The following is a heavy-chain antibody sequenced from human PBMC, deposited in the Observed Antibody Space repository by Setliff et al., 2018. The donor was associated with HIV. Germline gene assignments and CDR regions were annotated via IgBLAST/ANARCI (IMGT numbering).Heavy chain of an antibody. CDR2: INHSGSP. D-gene: IGHD3-3*01. CDR1: GGSFSGYY. V-gene: IGHV4-34*01. Sequence: SETLSLTCAVYGGSFSGYYWRWIRQPPGKGLEWIGEINHSGSPNYKPSLKSRVTISVDTSKNQFSLKLCSVTAADTAVYYCARVDGYDFWSGYYTPHAFDIWGQGTMVTVSS. CDR3: ARVDGYDFWSGYYTPHAFDI. J-gene: IGHJ3*02.